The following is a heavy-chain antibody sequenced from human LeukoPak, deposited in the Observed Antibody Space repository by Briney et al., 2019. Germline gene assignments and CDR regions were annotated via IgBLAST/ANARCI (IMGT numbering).Heavy chain of an antibody. D-gene: IGHD2-2*01. CDR1: GFTFSSYW. CDR3: AREGDCSSTSCYSFDY. Sequence: PGGSLRLSCAASGFTFSSYWRHWVRQAPGKGLVWVSRINTDGSSTSYADSVKGRFTISRDNAKNTLYLQMNSLRAEDTAVYYCAREGDCSSTSCYSFDYWGQGTLVTVSS. CDR2: INTDGSST. V-gene: IGHV3-74*01. J-gene: IGHJ4*02.